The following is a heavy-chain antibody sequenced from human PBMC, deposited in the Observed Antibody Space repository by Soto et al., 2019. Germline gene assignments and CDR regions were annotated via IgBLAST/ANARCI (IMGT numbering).Heavy chain of an antibody. J-gene: IGHJ6*02. D-gene: IGHD3-16*01. CDR2: ISAYNGNT. V-gene: IGHV1-18*01. Sequence: ASVKVSCKASGYTFSTYGISWVRQAPGQGPEWMGRISAYNGNTNYAQKLQGRVTMTTDTSTSTAYMELRSLRPDDTAVYYCARVMTVTKEVLGGYYYGMDVWGQGTAGTVS. CDR3: ARVMTVTKEVLGGYYYGMDV. CDR1: GYTFSTYG.